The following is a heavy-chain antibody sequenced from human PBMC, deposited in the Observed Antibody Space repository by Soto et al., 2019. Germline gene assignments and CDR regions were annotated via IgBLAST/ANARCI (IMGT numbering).Heavy chain of an antibody. Sequence: PGGSLRLSCAGSGFTFSSHGMTWVRQAPGKGLDWVAVISYDGSNKYYADSVKGRFTISRDNSKNTLYLQMNSLRAEDTAVYYCAKDMVPLGVELELHAFDIWGQGTMVTVS. V-gene: IGHV3-30*18. J-gene: IGHJ3*02. D-gene: IGHD1-7*01. CDR1: GFTFSSHG. CDR3: AKDMVPLGVELELHAFDI. CDR2: ISYDGSNK.